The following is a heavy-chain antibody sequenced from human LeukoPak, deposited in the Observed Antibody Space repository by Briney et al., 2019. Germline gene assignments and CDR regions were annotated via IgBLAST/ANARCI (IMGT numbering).Heavy chain of an antibody. V-gene: IGHV4-39*07. CDR3: ARDNSGWGIDY. Sequence: SETLSLTCTVSGGSISSSSYYWGWIRQPPGKGLEWIESIYYSGSTYYNPPLKSRVTISVDTSKNQFSLKLSSVTAADTAVYYCARDNSGWGIDYWGQGTLVTVSS. J-gene: IGHJ4*02. D-gene: IGHD6-19*01. CDR2: IYYSGST. CDR1: GGSISSSSYY.